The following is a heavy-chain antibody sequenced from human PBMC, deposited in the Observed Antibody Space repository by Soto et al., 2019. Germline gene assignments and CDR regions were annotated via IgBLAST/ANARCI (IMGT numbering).Heavy chain of an antibody. CDR2: INPTSGGT. V-gene: IGHV1-2*02. CDR3: ARAPYSGSSRSLTYDDPMDV. Sequence: ASVKVSCKASGYSCSDHYVHWVREAPGQGLEWMGWINPTSGGTNYAQKYQGRVTVTRDSPISTAYMELSRLTSNDTDVYFCARAPYSGSSRSLTYDDPMDVWGQGKTVTVSS. D-gene: IGHD1-26*01. J-gene: IGHJ6*02. CDR1: GYSCSDHY.